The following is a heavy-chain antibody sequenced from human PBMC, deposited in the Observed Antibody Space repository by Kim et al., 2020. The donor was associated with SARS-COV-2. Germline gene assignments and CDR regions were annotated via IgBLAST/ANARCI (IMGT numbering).Heavy chain of an antibody. CDR3: ASGYCTGGSCPFEY. D-gene: IGHD2-8*02. Sequence: ADSVKGRFTISRDNSKDPLSLQMNTLRVEDTAMYFCASGYCTGGSCPFEYWGQGTLVTVSS. J-gene: IGHJ4*02. V-gene: IGHV3-53*01.